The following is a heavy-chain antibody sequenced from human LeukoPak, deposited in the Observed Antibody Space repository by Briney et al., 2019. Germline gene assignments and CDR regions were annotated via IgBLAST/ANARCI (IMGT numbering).Heavy chain of an antibody. Sequence: ASVKVSCKASGYTFTGYYMHWVRQAPGQGLEWMGWINPNSGGTNYAQKFQGGVTMTRDTSISTAYMELSRLRSDDTAVYYCARVCPYSSGWYGGFDYWGQGTLVTVSS. CDR2: INPNSGGT. D-gene: IGHD6-19*01. CDR3: ARVCPYSSGWYGGFDY. V-gene: IGHV1-2*02. CDR1: GYTFTGYY. J-gene: IGHJ4*02.